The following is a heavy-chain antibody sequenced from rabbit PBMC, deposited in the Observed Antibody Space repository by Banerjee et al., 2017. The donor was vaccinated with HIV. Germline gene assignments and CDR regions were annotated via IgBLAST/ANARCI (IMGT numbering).Heavy chain of an antibody. J-gene: IGHJ4*01. V-gene: IGHV1S40*01. Sequence: QSLEESGGGLVKPGGSLTLTCTASGFSFSSNYWLCWVRQAPGKGLEWIACIGAGSTYYATWAKGRFTISKTSSTTVTLQMTSLTAADTATYFCARVNPAPGYGGYNLWGQGTLVTVS. CDR3: ARVNPAPGYGGYNL. CDR1: GFSFSSNYW. D-gene: IGHD7-1*01. CDR2: IGAGST.